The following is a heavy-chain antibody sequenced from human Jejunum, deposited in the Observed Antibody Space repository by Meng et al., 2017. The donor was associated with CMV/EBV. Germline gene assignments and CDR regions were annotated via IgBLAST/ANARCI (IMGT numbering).Heavy chain of an antibody. J-gene: IGHJ4*02. Sequence: FTLSTYAMSWVRRPPGRGLEWLAVIHGDDYTTYYAEFVKGRFTISRDRSENTVYLQMNRLRVEDTAVYYCAKHWEMTTIMSAEDYWGRGTRVTVSS. CDR2: IHGDDYTT. D-gene: IGHD5-24*01. CDR1: FTLSTYA. CDR3: AKHWEMTTIMSAEDY. V-gene: IGHV3-23*03.